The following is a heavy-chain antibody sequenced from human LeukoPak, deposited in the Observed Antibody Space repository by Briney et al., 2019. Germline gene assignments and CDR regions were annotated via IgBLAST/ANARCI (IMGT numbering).Heavy chain of an antibody. Sequence: SVKVSCKASGFTFTSSAMQWVRQARGQRLEWIGWIVVGSGNTNYAQKSQERVTITRDMSTSTAYMELSSLRSEDTAVYYCAAAIQNYDSSGFDWFDPWGQGTLVTVSS. CDR1: GFTFTSSA. D-gene: IGHD3-22*01. J-gene: IGHJ5*02. CDR2: IVVGSGNT. CDR3: AAAIQNYDSSGFDWFDP. V-gene: IGHV1-58*02.